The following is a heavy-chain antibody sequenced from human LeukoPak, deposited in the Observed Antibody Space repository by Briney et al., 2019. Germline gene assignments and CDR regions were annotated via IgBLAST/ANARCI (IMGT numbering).Heavy chain of an antibody. Sequence: GGSLRLSCTGSGFTFSSNAMSWVRQAPGKGLEWVSAISGSGGSTYYADSVKGRFTISRDNSKNTLYLQMNSLRAEDTAVYYCAKDSSSWYFYFDYWGQGTLVTVSS. CDR1: GFTFSSNA. V-gene: IGHV3-23*01. D-gene: IGHD6-13*01. J-gene: IGHJ4*02. CDR2: ISGSGGST. CDR3: AKDSSSWYFYFDY.